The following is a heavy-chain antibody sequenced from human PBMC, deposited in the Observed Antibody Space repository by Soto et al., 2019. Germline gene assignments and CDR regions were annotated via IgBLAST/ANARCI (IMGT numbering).Heavy chain of an antibody. Sequence: GGSLRLSCAASGFAFGSYGMHWVRQAPGKGLEWVALISYDGSSEYYADSVKGRFTISRDNSKNTLWLQMNSLRADDTAVYYCTTDINRITMIVLNWFDPWGQGTLVTVSS. CDR2: ISYDGSSE. CDR1: GFAFGSYG. V-gene: IGHV3-30*03. D-gene: IGHD3-22*01. J-gene: IGHJ5*02. CDR3: TTDINRITMIVLNWFDP.